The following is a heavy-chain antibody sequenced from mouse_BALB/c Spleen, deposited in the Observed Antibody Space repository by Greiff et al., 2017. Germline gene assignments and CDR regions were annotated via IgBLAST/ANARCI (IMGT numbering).Heavy chain of an antibody. D-gene: IGHD1-2*01. Sequence: QVQLQQPGAELVKPGASVKLSCKASGYTFTSYWMHWVKQRPGQGLEWIGEINPSNGRTNYNEKFKSKATLTVDKSSSTAYMQLSSLTSEDSAVYYCARRIHYYGYYFDYWGQGTTLTVSS. CDR1: GYTFTSYW. CDR3: ARRIHYYGYYFDY. V-gene: IGHV1S81*02. J-gene: IGHJ2*01. CDR2: INPSNGRT.